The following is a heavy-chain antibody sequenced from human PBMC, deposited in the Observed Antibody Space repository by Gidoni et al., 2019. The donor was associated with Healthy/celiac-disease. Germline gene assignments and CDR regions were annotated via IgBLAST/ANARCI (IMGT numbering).Heavy chain of an antibody. CDR2: IYPGDSDT. CDR1: RYSFTSYW. V-gene: IGHV5-51*01. CDR3: ARQGGSYDYFDY. J-gene: IGHJ4*02. Sequence: VQLVPSGAEVTQPGESLKISCQVSRYSFTSYWNGWVRQMPGKGLEWLGIIYPGDSDTRYSTSFQGQVTISADKSISTAYRQWSSLKASDTAMYYCARQGGSYDYFDYWGQGTLVTVSS. D-gene: IGHD1-26*01.